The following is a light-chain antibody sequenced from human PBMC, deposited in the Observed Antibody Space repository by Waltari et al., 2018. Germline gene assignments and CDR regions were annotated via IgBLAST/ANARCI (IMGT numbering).Light chain of an antibody. CDR1: NIGSTS. CDR3: QVWDSSSDHPEV. CDR2: DDS. V-gene: IGLV3-21*03. Sequence: SYVLTQPPSVSVAPGKTARITCGGNNIGSTSVPWYQQKPGQAPVLVVYDDSDRPSGIPERFSGSNSGNTATLTISRVEAGDEADYYCQVWDSSSDHPEVFGGGTKLTVL. J-gene: IGLJ3*02.